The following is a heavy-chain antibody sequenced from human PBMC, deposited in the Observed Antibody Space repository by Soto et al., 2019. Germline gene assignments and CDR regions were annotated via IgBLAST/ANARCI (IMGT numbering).Heavy chain of an antibody. J-gene: IGHJ3*02. Sequence: GVSLRLSCAASGFICSSYDMSWVRQAPGKGLEWVSTILVDGRTFYVASVKGRFTISRDSTQNTVYLQMNSLTAGDTALYYCAKGTATGGGAFDICGQGTMVTVSS. CDR1: GFICSSYD. D-gene: IGHD2-8*02. CDR3: AKGTATGGGAFDI. V-gene: IGHV3-23*01. CDR2: ILVDGRT.